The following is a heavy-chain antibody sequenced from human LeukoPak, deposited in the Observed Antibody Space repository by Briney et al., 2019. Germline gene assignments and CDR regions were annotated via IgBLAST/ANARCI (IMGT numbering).Heavy chain of an antibody. CDR2: IYYSGST. CDR3: ARHRKYSSSSLDAFDI. J-gene: IGHJ3*02. D-gene: IGHD6-6*01. CDR1: GGSISSYY. Sequence: SETLSLTCTGSGGSISSYYWRWIRQPPGKGLEWIGYIYYSGSTNYNPSLKSRVTISVDTSKNQFSLKLSSVTAADTAVYYCARHRKYSSSSLDAFDIWGQGTMVTVSS. V-gene: IGHV4-59*08.